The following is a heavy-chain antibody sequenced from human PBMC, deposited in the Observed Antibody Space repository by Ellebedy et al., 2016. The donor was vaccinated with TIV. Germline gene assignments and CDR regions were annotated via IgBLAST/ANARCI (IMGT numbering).Heavy chain of an antibody. CDR1: GFTFRSYA. CDR3: AASAGSCTFCYYYYYGMDV. V-gene: IGHV3-30*04. CDR2: ISYDGSKQ. Sequence: PGGSLRLSCVASGFTFRSYAMHWVRQAPGEGLEWVAVISYDGSKQYHVDSVKGRFTISRDDSKNTLYLQMNSLRAEDTAVYYCAASAGSCTFCYYYYYGMDVWGQGTTVTVSS. D-gene: IGHD3-3*02. J-gene: IGHJ6*02.